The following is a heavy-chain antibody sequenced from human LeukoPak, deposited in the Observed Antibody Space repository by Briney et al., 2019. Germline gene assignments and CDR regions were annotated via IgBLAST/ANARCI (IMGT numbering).Heavy chain of an antibody. CDR1: GGSFSGYY. D-gene: IGHD5/OR15-5a*01. V-gene: IGHV4-34*01. Sequence: PSETLSLTCAVYGGSFSGYYWSWIRQPPGKGLEWIGEINHSGSTNYNPSLKSRVTISLDTSKNQFSLKLSSVTAADTAVYYCARRLRVRGWFDPWGQGTLVTVSS. CDR3: ARRLRVRGWFDP. J-gene: IGHJ5*02. CDR2: INHSGST.